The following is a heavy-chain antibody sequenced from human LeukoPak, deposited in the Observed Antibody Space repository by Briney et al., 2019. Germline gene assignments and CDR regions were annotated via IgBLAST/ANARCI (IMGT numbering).Heavy chain of an antibody. CDR2: ISAYNGNT. D-gene: IGHD2-15*01. J-gene: IGHJ4*02. Sequence: ASVKVSCKASGYTFTSYGISWVRQAPGQGLEWMGWISAYNGNTNYAQKLQGRVTMTTDTSTSTAYMELRSLRSDDTAVYYCARDRHVVAATQLDYWGQGTLVTVSS. V-gene: IGHV1-18*01. CDR1: GYTFTSYG. CDR3: ARDRHVVAATQLDY.